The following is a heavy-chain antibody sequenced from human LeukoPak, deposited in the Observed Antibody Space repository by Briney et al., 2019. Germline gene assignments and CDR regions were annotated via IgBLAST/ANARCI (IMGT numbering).Heavy chain of an antibody. D-gene: IGHD5-18*01. CDR2: IIPIFGTA. CDR1: GGTFSRYA. J-gene: IGHJ4*02. CDR3: ARDARGGYSYGYVPNFDY. V-gene: IGHV1-69*05. Sequence: ASVKVSCKASGGTFSRYAISWVRQAPGQGLEWMGGIIPIFGTANYAQKFQGRVTITTDESTSTAYMELSSLRSEDTAVYYCARDARGGYSYGYVPNFDYWGQGTLVTVSS.